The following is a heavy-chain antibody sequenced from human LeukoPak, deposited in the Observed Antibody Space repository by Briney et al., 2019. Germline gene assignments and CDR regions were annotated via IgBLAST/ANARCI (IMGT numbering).Heavy chain of an antibody. CDR2: IIPIFGTA. Sequence: SVKVSCKASGGTFSSYAISWVRQAPGQGLEWMGGIIPIFGTANYAQKFQGRVTITADESTSTAYMELSSLRSEDTAVYYCARANIAAAGTYYYYYMDVWGKGTTVTISS. V-gene: IGHV1-69*13. J-gene: IGHJ6*03. D-gene: IGHD6-13*01. CDR3: ARANIAAAGTYYYYYMDV. CDR1: GGTFSSYA.